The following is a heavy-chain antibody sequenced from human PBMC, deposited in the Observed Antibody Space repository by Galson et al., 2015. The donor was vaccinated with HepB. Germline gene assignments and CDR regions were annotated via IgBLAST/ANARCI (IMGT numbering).Heavy chain of an antibody. J-gene: IGHJ4*02. CDR2: FSYSGST. D-gene: IGHD1-1*01. CDR1: GGSISTTYYS. Sequence: SETLSLTCSVSGGSISTTYYSWGWIRQPPGQGLEWLGSFSYSGSTYYSPSLKSRLTLSVDTSKNQFSLKLTSMTAADTAAYYCARLSTTVAPQGYWGQGTLVTVSS. CDR3: ARLSTTVAPQGY. V-gene: IGHV4-39*01.